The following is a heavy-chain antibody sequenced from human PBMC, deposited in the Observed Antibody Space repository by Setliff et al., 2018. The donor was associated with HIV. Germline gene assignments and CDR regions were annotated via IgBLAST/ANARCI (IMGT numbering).Heavy chain of an antibody. CDR3: ARSQETSVAATEI. V-gene: IGHV4-39*01. CDR2: IYHSGTT. J-gene: IGHJ3*02. Sequence: SETLSLTCIVSGVSTISSSSSYYWGWIRQPPGKGLEWIGSIYHSGTTYDNPSLKSRVTISLDTSKNQFSLSLSSVTASDTALYYCARSQETSVAATEIWGQGTMVTVSS. CDR1: GVSTISSSSSYY.